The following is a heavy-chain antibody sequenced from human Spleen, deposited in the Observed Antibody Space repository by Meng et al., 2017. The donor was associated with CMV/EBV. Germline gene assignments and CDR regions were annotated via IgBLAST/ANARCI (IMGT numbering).Heavy chain of an antibody. V-gene: IGHV4-4*02. CDR2: LYHSGST. CDR1: SVSISTW. J-gene: IGHJ5*02. CDR3: ARDPDYYGSGSYYTRFDP. D-gene: IGHD3-10*01. Sequence: SVSISTWWSWVRQPPGKGLEWIGELYHSGSTNSNPSLKSRVTISVDKSKNQFSLKLSSVTAADTAVYYCARDPDYYGSGSYYTRFDPWGQGTLVTVSS.